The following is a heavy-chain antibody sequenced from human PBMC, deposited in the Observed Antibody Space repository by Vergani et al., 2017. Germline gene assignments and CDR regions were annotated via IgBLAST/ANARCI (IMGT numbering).Heavy chain of an antibody. J-gene: IGHJ3*02. V-gene: IGHV3-7*03. Sequence: DVHLAESGGGLVQPGGSLRLSCAASGFTFSSYWMSWVRQAPGKGLEWVANIKQDGSEKYYVDSVKGRFTISRDNAKNSLYLQMNSLKTEDTAVYYCTTDNQQSSLGHCSVTNCYGGVFDIWGQGTVVTVSS. CDR1: GFTFSSYW. CDR2: IKQDGSEK. CDR3: TTDNQQSSLGHCSVTNCYGGVFDI. D-gene: IGHD2-15*01.